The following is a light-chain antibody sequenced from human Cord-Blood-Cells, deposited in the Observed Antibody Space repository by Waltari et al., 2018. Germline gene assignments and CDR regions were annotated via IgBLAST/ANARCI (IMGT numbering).Light chain of an antibody. J-gene: IGKJ5*01. CDR3: QQWIT. CDR1: QSVSSSS. V-gene: IGKV3-20*01. CDR2: GAS. Sequence: EIVLTTLPGTLSLSPGERATLSCRASQSVSSSSLAWYQQKPGQTPRLLIYGASSMATGIPDRFSGSGSGTDFTLTISSLEPEDFAVYYCQQWITFGQGTRLEIK.